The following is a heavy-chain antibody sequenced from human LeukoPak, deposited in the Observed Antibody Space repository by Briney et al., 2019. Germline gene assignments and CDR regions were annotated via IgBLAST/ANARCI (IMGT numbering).Heavy chain of an antibody. CDR1: GGSFSGYY. CDR2: INHSGST. J-gene: IGHJ5*02. V-gene: IGHV4-34*01. D-gene: IGHD3-10*02. CDR3: ARGRLFGAGTMQIWFDP. Sequence: SETLSLTCAVYGGSFSGYYWSWIRQPPGKGLEWIGEINHSGSTNYNPSLKSRVAISVDTSKNQFSLKLSSVTAADTAVYYCARGRLFGAGTMQIWFDPWGQGTLVTVSS.